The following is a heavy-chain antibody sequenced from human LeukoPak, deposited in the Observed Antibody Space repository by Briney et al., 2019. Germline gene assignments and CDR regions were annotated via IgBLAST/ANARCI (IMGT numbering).Heavy chain of an antibody. J-gene: IGHJ6*03. Sequence: PSETLSLTCAVYGGSFSGYYWSWIRQPPGKGLEWIGEINHSGSTNYNPSLKSRVTISVDTSKNQFSLKLSSVTAADTAVYYCARGGLRIYYYYMDVWGKGTTVTVSS. D-gene: IGHD3-10*01. CDR1: GGSFSGYY. CDR2: INHSGST. CDR3: ARGGLRIYYYYMDV. V-gene: IGHV4-34*01.